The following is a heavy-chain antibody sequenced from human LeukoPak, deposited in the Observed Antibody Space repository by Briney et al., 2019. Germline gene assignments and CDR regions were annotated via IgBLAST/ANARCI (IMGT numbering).Heavy chain of an antibody. D-gene: IGHD1-26*01. Sequence: ASVKVSCKASGGTFNSYAISWVRQAPGQGLEWMGWISAYNGNTNYAQKLQGRVTMTTDTSTSTAYMELRSLRSDDTGVYYCARDARFTIVGAIGYWGQGTLVTVSS. CDR1: GGTFNSYA. CDR2: ISAYNGNT. CDR3: ARDARFTIVGAIGY. V-gene: IGHV1-18*01. J-gene: IGHJ4*02.